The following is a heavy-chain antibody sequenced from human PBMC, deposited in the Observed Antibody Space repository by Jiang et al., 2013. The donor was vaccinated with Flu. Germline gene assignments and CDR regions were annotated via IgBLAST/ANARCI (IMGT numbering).Heavy chain of an antibody. CDR3: ARSYYDSTGYYFEY. CDR1: GDSVNNGLYY. Sequence: GSGLVKPSQTLSLTCTVSGDSVNNGLYYWSWIRQHPEKGLEWMGNVYYRGNIYYNPSLMSRISISIDTSKNQFSLNLKSVTAADTAVYFCARSYYDSTGYYFEYWGQGILVTVSS. J-gene: IGHJ4*02. D-gene: IGHD3-22*01. CDR2: VYYRGNI. V-gene: IGHV4-31*03.